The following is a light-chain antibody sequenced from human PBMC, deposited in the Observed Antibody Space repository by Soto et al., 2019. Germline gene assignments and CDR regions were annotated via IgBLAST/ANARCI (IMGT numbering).Light chain of an antibody. V-gene: IGKV3D-20*02. CDR2: DTS. CDR3: QQRANWPLT. CDR1: QSVSSSY. J-gene: IGKJ4*01. Sequence: ESVLTQSPCALSLSPGLRSTLPCRASQSVSSSYLAWYQQKHGQAPRLXIYDTSNRATGIPARFSGSGYGTDFNLIISSLETEDFAVYYCQQRANWPLTFGGGTKVDIK.